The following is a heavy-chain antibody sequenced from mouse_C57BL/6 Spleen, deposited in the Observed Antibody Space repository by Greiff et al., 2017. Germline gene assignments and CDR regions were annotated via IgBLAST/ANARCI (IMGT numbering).Heavy chain of an antibody. J-gene: IGHJ2*01. V-gene: IGHV1-80*01. CDR1: GYAFSSYW. D-gene: IGHD1-1*01. CDR2: IYPGDGDT. CDR3: AKDGTTVVAYYFDY. Sequence: QVHVKQSGAELVKPGASVKISCKASGYAFSSYWMNWVKQRPGKGLEWIGQIYPGDGDTNYNGKFKGKATLTADKSSSTAYMQLSSLTSEDSAVYFCAKDGTTVVAYYFDYWGQGTTLTVSS.